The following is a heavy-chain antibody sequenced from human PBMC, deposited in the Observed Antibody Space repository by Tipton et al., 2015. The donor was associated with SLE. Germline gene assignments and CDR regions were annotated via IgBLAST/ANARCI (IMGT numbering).Heavy chain of an antibody. CDR3: LIDAFDI. CDR1: GLTISGSY. J-gene: IGHJ3*02. D-gene: IGHD3-16*01. CDR2: IYSGVYT. Sequence: SLRLSCAASGLTISGSYMSWVRQAPGKGLEWVSVIYSGVYTYYADSVKGRFTISRDNSKNTLYLQMNSLRAEDTAVYFVLIDAFDIWGQGTMVTVSS. V-gene: IGHV3-66*01.